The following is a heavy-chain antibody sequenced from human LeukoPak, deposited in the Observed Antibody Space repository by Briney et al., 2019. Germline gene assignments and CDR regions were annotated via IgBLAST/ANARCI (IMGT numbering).Heavy chain of an antibody. CDR3: ARGFNYDFWSGYNNWFDP. J-gene: IGHJ5*02. CDR1: GYMFSSYG. CDR2: ISANNGNA. D-gene: IGHD3-3*01. Sequence: ASVKVSCKASGYMFSSYGISWVRQAPGQGLEWMGWISANNGNANYAQKLQGRVTMTRDTSTSTAYMELSRLRSDDTAVYYCARGFNYDFWSGYNNWFDPWGQGTLVTVSS. V-gene: IGHV1-18*01.